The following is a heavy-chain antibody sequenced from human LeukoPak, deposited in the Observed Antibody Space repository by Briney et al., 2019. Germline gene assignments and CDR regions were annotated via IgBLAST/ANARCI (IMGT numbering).Heavy chain of an antibody. J-gene: IGHJ4*02. D-gene: IGHD3-9*01. CDR2: INPNSGGT. CDR1: GYTFTGYY. Sequence: ASVKVSCKASGYTFTGYYMHWVRQAPGQGLEWMGWINPNSGGTNYAQKFQSRVTMTRDTSISTAYMELSRLRSDDTAVYYCARSSFRDILTGYPPGYWGQGTLVTVSS. CDR3: ARSSFRDILTGYPPGY. V-gene: IGHV1-2*02.